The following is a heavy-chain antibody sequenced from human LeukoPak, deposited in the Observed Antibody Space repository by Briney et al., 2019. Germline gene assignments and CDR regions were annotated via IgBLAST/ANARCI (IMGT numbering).Heavy chain of an antibody. CDR2: IKQDGSEK. Sequence: GGSLRLSCAASGFTFSSYWMGWVRQAPGKGLEWVANIKQDGSEKYYMDFLKGRFTISRDNAKNTLYLQMNSLRAEDTAVYYCARGGGGLGYWGQGTLVTVSS. V-gene: IGHV3-7*02. D-gene: IGHD3-16*01. J-gene: IGHJ4*02. CDR3: ARGGGGLGY. CDR1: GFTFSSYW.